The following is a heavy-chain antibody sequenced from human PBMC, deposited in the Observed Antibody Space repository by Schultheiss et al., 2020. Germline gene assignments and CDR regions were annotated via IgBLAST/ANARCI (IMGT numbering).Heavy chain of an antibody. J-gene: IGHJ4*02. CDR2: IYHSGST. D-gene: IGHD3-3*01. CDR3: ARVVTIFGVVIGFDY. CDR1: GGSISSSSYY. V-gene: IGHV4-39*07. Sequence: SQTLSLTCTVSGGSISSSSYYWGWIRQPPGKGLEWIGEIYHSGSTNYNPSLKSRVTISVDKSKNQFSLKLSSVTAADTAVYYCARVVTIFGVVIGFDYWGQGTLVTVSS.